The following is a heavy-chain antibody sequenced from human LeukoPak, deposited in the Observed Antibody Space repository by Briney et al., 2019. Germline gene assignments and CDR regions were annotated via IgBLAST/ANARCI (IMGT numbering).Heavy chain of an antibody. D-gene: IGHD2-15*01. CDR1: GFTFSYYA. Sequence: GGSLRLSCVASGFTSGFTFSYYAMHWVRQAPGKGLEWVAFISNDGGNRYFANSVKGRFTISRDNSKNTVYLQMNSLGAEDTAVYYCAGSDGYYYDVWGQGTLVTVS. V-gene: IGHV3-30-3*01. J-gene: IGHJ4*02. CDR2: ISNDGGNR. CDR3: AGSDGYYYDV.